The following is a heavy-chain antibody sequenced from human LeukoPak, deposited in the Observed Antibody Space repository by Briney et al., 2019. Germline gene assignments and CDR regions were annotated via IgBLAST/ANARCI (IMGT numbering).Heavy chain of an antibody. CDR1: GGSISSYY. CDR3: ARGLGSYFDY. D-gene: IGHD6-19*01. Sequence: SETLSLTCTVSGGSISSYYWSWIRQPPGKGLEWIGYIYYSGSTNYNPSLKSRVTISVDTSKNQFSLKVSSVTAADTAVYYCARGLGSYFDYWGQGTLVTVSS. J-gene: IGHJ4*02. CDR2: IYYSGST. V-gene: IGHV4-59*01.